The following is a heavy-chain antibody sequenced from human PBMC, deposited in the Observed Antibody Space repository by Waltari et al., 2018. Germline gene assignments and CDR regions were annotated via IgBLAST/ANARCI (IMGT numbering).Heavy chain of an antibody. Sequence: QVQLQESGPGLVKPSETLSLTCAVSGYSISSGSYWRWIRPPHGKRLEWIGSIYHSGSTYYHPSLKSRVTISVDTSKNQFSLKLSSVTAADTAVYYCARLPDSSGWYTPYYYYYMDVWGKGTTVTVSS. V-gene: IGHV4-38-2*01. CDR1: GYSISSGSY. CDR2: IYHSGST. J-gene: IGHJ6*03. CDR3: ARLPDSSGWYTPYYYYYMDV. D-gene: IGHD6-19*01.